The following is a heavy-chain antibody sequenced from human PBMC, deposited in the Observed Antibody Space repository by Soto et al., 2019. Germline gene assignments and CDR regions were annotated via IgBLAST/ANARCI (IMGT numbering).Heavy chain of an antibody. CDR1: GGSFSGYD. Sequence: QVQLQQWGAGLLKPSETLSLTCAVYGGSFSGYDWTWIRQPPGTGLERIGEINHSGSTNYNPSLKSRVTISVDTSKIKFSVKLTPVTAADTAVYYCARDKITGLFDYWGQGTLVTVSS. V-gene: IGHV4-34*01. CDR3: ARDKITGLFDY. J-gene: IGHJ4*02. CDR2: INHSGST. D-gene: IGHD2-8*02.